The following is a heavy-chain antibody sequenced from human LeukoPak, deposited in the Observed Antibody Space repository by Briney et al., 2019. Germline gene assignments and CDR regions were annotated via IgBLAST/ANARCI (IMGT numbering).Heavy chain of an antibody. V-gene: IGHV5-51*01. CDR1: GYSFTSYW. D-gene: IGHD2-2*01. CDR2: IYPGDSYT. CDR3: ARRHSSTSWYYYYYMDV. J-gene: IGHJ6*03. Sequence: GESLKISCKGSGYSFTSYWIGWVRQMPGKGLEWMGIIYPGDSYTRYSPSFQGQVTISADKSISTAYLQWSSLKASDTAMYYCARRHSSTSWYYYYYMDVWGKGTTVTVSS.